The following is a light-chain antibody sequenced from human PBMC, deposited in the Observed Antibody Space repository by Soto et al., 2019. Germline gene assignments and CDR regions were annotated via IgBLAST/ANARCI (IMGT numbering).Light chain of an antibody. Sequence: EIVLTQSPGTLSLSPGERATLSCRASQDVSISLGWYQHKPGQAPRLLIYDASNRATGIPDRFSGSGSGTDFTLTISSLEPEDFAVYYCLQRASWRSFGQGTKVDIK. J-gene: IGKJ2*01. CDR3: LQRASWRS. V-gene: IGKV3D-11*01. CDR2: DAS. CDR1: QDVSIS.